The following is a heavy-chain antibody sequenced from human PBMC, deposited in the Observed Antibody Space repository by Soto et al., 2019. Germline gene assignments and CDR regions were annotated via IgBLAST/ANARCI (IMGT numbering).Heavy chain of an antibody. CDR1: GGTFSSYA. CDR2: IIPIFGTA. V-gene: IGHV1-69*01. Sequence: QVQLVQSGAEVKKPGSSVKVSCKASGGTFSSYAISWVRQAPGQGLEWMGGIIPIFGTANYAQKFQGRVTISADEATRKAYMELRSLRSEDTAVYYCARANSGEWELHRHYYCSGMDVLGQGTTVTVSS. D-gene: IGHD1-26*01. CDR3: ARANSGEWELHRHYYCSGMDV. J-gene: IGHJ6*02.